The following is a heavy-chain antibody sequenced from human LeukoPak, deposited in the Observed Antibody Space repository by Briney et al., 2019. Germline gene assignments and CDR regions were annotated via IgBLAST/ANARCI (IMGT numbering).Heavy chain of an antibody. CDR2: ISAGNGNT. J-gene: IGHJ3*02. CDR3: ARLAAPAYCGGDCYSGAFDI. V-gene: IGHV1-3*03. Sequence: ASVKVSCKASGYTFTSYAMHWVRQAPGQRLEWMGWISAGNGNTKYSQEFQGRVTITRDTSASTAYMELSSLRSEDMAVYYCARLAAPAYCGGDCYSGAFDIWGQGTMVTVSS. CDR1: GYTFTSYA. D-gene: IGHD2-21*02.